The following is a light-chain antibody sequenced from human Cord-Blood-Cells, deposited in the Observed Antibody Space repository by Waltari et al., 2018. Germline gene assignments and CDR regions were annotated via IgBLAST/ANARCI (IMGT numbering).Light chain of an antibody. J-gene: IGKJ3*01. V-gene: IGKV1-33*01. CDR1: QDISNY. Sequence: DSPLPQSPSSLSASVGDRVTITCQASQDISNYLNWYQQKPGKAPKLLIYDASNLETGVPSRLSGSGSGTDFTFTISSLQPEVIATYYCQQYDDLRFTFGQGTKVESK. CDR3: QQYDDLRFT. CDR2: DAS.